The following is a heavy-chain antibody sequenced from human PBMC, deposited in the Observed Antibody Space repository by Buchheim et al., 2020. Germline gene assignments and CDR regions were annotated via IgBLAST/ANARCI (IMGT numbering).Heavy chain of an antibody. CDR2: ISGSGGST. CDR1: GFTFSSYA. Sequence: EVQLLESGGGLVQPGGSLRLSCAASGFTFSSYAMSWVRQAPGKGLERASAISGSGGSTYYADSVKGRLTISRDNSKNTLYLQMNSLRAEDTAVYSCAKHSSSWYRVSDMDVWGKGTT. J-gene: IGHJ6*03. D-gene: IGHD6-13*01. V-gene: IGHV3-23*01. CDR3: AKHSSSWYRVSDMDV.